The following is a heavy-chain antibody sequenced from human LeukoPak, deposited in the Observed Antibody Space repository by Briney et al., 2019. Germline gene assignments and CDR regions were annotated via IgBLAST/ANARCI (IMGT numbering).Heavy chain of an antibody. Sequence: SETLSLTCTVSGGSISSYYWSWIRQPPGKGLEWIGYIYYSGSTNYNPSLKSRVTISVDTSKNQFSLKLSSVTAADTAVYYCARAAWGGTAMVWDYVDYWGQGTLVTVSS. D-gene: IGHD5-18*01. CDR2: IYYSGST. J-gene: IGHJ4*02. V-gene: IGHV4-59*01. CDR1: GGSISSYY. CDR3: ARAAWGGTAMVWDYVDY.